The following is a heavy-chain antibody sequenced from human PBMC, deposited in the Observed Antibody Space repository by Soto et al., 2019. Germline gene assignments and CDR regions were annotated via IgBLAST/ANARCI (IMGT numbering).Heavy chain of an antibody. CDR2: IIPIYGTP. Sequence: QVQLDQSGPEVKKSGSSVKVSCKASGGAFGTFAISWLRQAPGQGLEWMGGIIPIYGTPHYAQIFKGRVTISADASTDTGYMEVTSLTSADTAVYYCASQDPPRDRYCSSYSCYDGWFESWGQEPWSPSPQ. V-gene: IGHV1-69*01. J-gene: IGHJ5*01. D-gene: IGHD2-2*01. CDR1: GGAFGTFA. CDR3: ASQDPPRDRYCSSYSCYDGWFES.